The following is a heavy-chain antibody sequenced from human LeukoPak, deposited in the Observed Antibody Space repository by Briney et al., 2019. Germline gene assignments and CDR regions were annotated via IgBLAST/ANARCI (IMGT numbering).Heavy chain of an antibody. V-gene: IGHV4-39*07. D-gene: IGHD6-13*01. CDR3: ARDLYEDSSWYPSYHFDY. CDR1: DGSISSSSYY. CDR2: MYYSGST. Sequence: PSETLSLTCTVSDGSISSSSYYWGWIRQPPGKGPEWIVSMYYSGSTFYNPSLKSRVTMSVDTSKNQFSLKLSSVTAADTAMYYCARDLYEDSSWYPSYHFDYWGQGTLVTVSS. J-gene: IGHJ4*02.